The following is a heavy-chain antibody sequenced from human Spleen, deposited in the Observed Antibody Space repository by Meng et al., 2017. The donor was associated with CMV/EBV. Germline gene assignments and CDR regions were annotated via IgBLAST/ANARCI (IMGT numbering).Heavy chain of an antibody. D-gene: IGHD2-2*01. CDR2: FDPEDGET. Sequence: ASVKVSCKVSGYTLTELSMHWVRQAPGKGLEWMGGFDPEDGETIYAQKFQGRVTMTEDTSTSTAYMELRSLKSDDTAVYYCARDVGGPAAKFDYWGQGTLVTVSS. CDR3: ARDVGGPAAKFDY. V-gene: IGHV1-24*01. CDR1: GYTLTELS. J-gene: IGHJ4*02.